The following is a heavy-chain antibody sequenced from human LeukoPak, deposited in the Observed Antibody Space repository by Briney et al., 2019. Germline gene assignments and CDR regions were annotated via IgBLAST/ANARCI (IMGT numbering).Heavy chain of an antibody. D-gene: IGHD2-8*01. CDR1: GYTLTELS. J-gene: IGHJ6*03. CDR2: FDPEDGET. CDR3: ATTNMDGVNHYYYYYYMDV. Sequence: ASVKVSCKVSGYTLTELSMHWVRQAPGKGLEWMGGFDPEDGETIYAQKCQGRVTMTEDTSTDTAYMELSSLRSEDTAVYYCATTNMDGVNHYYYYYYMDVWGKGTTVTVSS. V-gene: IGHV1-24*01.